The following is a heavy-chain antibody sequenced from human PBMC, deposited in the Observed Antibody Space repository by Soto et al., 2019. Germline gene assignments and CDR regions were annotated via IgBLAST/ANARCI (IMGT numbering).Heavy chain of an antibody. J-gene: IGHJ4*02. CDR2: ISVTVGST. D-gene: IGHD3-3*01. Sequence: HPXGSLTPSCAASGFIFSNDAFRWVRQAGGKVGGWVSTISVTVGSTNYADFLNGRPTIARDNTKNAQYLQINRLRAETTTVYYCAIARRSGSYTLDSSGLGPLVTVSS. V-gene: IGHV3-23*01. CDR1: GFIFSNDA. CDR3: AIARRSGSYTLDS.